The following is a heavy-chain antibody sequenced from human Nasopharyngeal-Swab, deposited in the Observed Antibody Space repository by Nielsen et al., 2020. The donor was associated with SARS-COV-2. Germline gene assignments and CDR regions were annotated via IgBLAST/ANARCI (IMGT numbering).Heavy chain of an antibody. CDR2: IYPADSDS. Sequence: GESLKISCKGSGYIFTSYWIGWVREMPGKGLEWMGIIYPADSDSRYSLSFQGQVSISADKSISTAYLQWNTLKASDTAIYYCVRRAFSASYFYFDYWGPGTLVTVSS. CDR1: GYIFTSYW. D-gene: IGHD1-26*01. V-gene: IGHV5-51*01. CDR3: VRRAFSASYFYFDY. J-gene: IGHJ4*02.